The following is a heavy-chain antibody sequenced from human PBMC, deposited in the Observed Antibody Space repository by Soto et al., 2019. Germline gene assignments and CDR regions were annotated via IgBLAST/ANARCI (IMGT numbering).Heavy chain of an antibody. J-gene: IGHJ4*02. CDR2: IYHSGGT. V-gene: IGHV4-30-2*01. CDR3: ARDSRSGYYLDY. D-gene: IGHD3-22*01. CDR1: GDSISSGGYS. Sequence: QLQLQESGSGLVKPSQTLSLTCAVSGDSISSGGYSWNWIRQPPGKGLEWIGYIYHSGGTDYNPSLXSXXTITVDSSSNQFSLKLSSVTAADTAVYYCARDSRSGYYLDYWGQGTLVTVSS.